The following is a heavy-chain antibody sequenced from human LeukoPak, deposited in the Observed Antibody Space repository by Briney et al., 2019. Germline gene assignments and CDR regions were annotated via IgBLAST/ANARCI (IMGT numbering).Heavy chain of an antibody. D-gene: IGHD2-2*01. CDR1: GFTFSSYW. V-gene: IGHV3-7*01. Sequence: PGGSLRLSCAASGFTFSSYWMSWVRQAPGKGLEWVANIKQDGSEKYYVDSVKGRFTISRDNAKNSLYLQMNSLRAEDTAVYYCARVSFRIVVVPAATIIPYYYYYYMDVWGKGTTVTVSS. J-gene: IGHJ6*03. CDR3: ARVSFRIVVVPAATIIPYYYYYYMDV. CDR2: IKQDGSEK.